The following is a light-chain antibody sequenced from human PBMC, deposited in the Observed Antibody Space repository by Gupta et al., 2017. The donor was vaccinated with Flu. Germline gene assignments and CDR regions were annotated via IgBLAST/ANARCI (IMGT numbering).Light chain of an antibody. CDR3: QAWDSTTGV. V-gene: IGLV3-1*01. CDR2: KDT. Sequence: SYELTQPPSVSVSPGQTASITCSGDNLGDKYASWYQQKPDQSPVLVIYKDTKRPSGIPERFSGSNSGNTATLTISGTQAMDEADYYCQAWDSTTGVFGTGTKVTVL. J-gene: IGLJ1*01. CDR1: NLGDKY.